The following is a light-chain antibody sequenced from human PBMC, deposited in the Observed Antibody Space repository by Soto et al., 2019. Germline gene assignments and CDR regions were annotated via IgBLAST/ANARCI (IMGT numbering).Light chain of an antibody. CDR1: QSLLYSSNNKNY. Sequence: DIVMTQSPDSLAVSLGERATINCKSSQSLLYSSNNKNYLAWYQQKPGQPPKLLIYWASTRESGVPDRFSGSGSGTDFTLTISSLQAEDVAVYYCQQYDSTPYTFGQGTNLEIK. CDR2: WAS. CDR3: QQYDSTPYT. J-gene: IGKJ2*01. V-gene: IGKV4-1*01.